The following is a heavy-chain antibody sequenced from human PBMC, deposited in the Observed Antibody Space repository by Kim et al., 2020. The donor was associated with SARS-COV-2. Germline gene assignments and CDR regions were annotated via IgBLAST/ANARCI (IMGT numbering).Heavy chain of an antibody. Sequence: SETLSLTCTVSGGSISSSSYYWGWIRQPPGKGLEWIGSIYYSGSTYYNPSLKSRVTISVDTSKNQFSLKLSSVTAADTAVYYCARQDVLAARAFDYWGQG. J-gene: IGHJ4*02. D-gene: IGHD6-6*01. CDR3: ARQDVLAARAFDY. V-gene: IGHV4-39*01. CDR1: GGSISSSSYY. CDR2: IYYSGST.